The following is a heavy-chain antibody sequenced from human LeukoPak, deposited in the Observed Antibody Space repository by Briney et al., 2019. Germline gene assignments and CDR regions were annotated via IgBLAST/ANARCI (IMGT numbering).Heavy chain of an antibody. CDR2: IRYDGSNK. Sequence: GGSLRLSCAASGFTFSSYGMHWVRQAPGKGLEWVAFIRYDGSNKYYADSVKGRFTISRDNSKNTLYLQMNSLRAEDTAVYYCAKDGRIVLMVYADAFGIWGQGTMVTVSS. CDR1: GFTFSSYG. V-gene: IGHV3-30*02. D-gene: IGHD2-8*01. J-gene: IGHJ3*02. CDR3: AKDGRIVLMVYADAFGI.